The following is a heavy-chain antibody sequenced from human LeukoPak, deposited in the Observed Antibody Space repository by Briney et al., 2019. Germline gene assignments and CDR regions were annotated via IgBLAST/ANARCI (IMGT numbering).Heavy chain of an antibody. CDR2: IKQDGSEK. D-gene: IGHD5-18*01. CDR1: GFTFSTYW. J-gene: IGHJ4*02. V-gene: IGHV3-7*01. CDR3: ARDRGYSYGTYYFDY. Sequence: GGSLRLSCAASGFTFSTYWMSWVRQAPGKGLEWVAKIKQDGSEKYYVDSVKGRLTISRDNDKNSLYLQVNSLRAEDTAVYYCARDRGYSYGTYYFDYWGQGTLVTVSS.